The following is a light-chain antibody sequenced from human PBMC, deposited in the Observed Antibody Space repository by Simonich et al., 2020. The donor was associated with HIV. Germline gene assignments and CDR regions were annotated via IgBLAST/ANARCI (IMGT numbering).Light chain of an antibody. V-gene: IGKV1-13*02. CDR1: QGISSA. CDR3: HQFNSYSLT. Sequence: QLTQSPSSLSASVGDRVTITCRASQGISSALAWYQQKPGKAPKLLIYDASRLESGDPSRFSGSGSGTDFTLTISSLQPEDFATYYCHQFNSYSLTFGQGTKVEMK. CDR2: DAS. J-gene: IGKJ1*01.